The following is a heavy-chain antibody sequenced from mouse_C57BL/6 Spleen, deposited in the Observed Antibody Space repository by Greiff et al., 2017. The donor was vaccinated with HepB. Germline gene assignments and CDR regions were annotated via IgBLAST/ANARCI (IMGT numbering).Heavy chain of an antibody. CDR3: AIWGYYYGSSLYYFDY. D-gene: IGHD1-1*01. V-gene: IGHV1-64*01. CDR2: IHPNSGST. Sequence: QVQLQQPGAELVKPGASVKLSCKASGYTFTSYWMHWVKQRPGQGLEWIGMIHPNSGSTNYNEKFKSKATLTVDKSSSTAYMQLSSLTSEDSAVYYCAIWGYYYGSSLYYFDYWGQGTTLTVSS. CDR1: GYTFTSYW. J-gene: IGHJ2*01.